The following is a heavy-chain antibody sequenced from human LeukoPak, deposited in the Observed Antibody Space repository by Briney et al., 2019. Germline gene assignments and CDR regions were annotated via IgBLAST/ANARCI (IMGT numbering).Heavy chain of an antibody. CDR1: GGSISSGGYY. D-gene: IGHD3-22*01. Sequence: SRTLSLTCTVSGGSISSGGYYWSWIRQHPGKGLEWIGYIYYSGSTYYNPSLKSRVTISVDTSKNQFSLKLSSVTAADTAVYYCARDYHDSSGYHYFDYWGQGTLVTVSS. CDR2: IYYSGST. CDR3: ARDYHDSSGYHYFDY. J-gene: IGHJ4*02. V-gene: IGHV4-31*03.